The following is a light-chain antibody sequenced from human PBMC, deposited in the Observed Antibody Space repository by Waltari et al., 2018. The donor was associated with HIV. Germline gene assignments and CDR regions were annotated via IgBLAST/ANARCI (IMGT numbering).Light chain of an antibody. CDR3: QQTFNSPLT. V-gene: IGKV1-39*01. CDR1: QTVTNK. J-gene: IGKJ3*01. CDR2: DAV. Sequence: DIQMTQSPSPLSASVVDSVIITCRASQTVTNKVYWYQQKPGAAPRVLIYDAVILQSGVPSRFRGGGSGTDFTLTITSLQPDDFATYFCQQTFNSPLTFGPGTKVDI.